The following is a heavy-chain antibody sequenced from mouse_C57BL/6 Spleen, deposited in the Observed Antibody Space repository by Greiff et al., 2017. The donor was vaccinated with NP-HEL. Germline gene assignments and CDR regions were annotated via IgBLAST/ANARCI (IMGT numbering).Heavy chain of an antibody. CDR1: GYTFTSYW. V-gene: IGHV1-69*01. D-gene: IGHD1-1*01. CDR2: LDPSDSYT. J-gene: IGHJ1*03. CDR3: ARHYGSSLGYFDV. Sequence: VQLQQPGAELVMPGASVKLSCKASGYTFTSYWMHWVKQRPGQGLEWIGELDPSDSYTNYNQKFKGKSTLTVDKSSSTAYMQLSSLTSEDSAVYYCARHYGSSLGYFDVWGTGTTVTVSS.